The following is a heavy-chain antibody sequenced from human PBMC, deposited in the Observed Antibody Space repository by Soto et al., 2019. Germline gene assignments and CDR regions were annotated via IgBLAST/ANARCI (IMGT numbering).Heavy chain of an antibody. Sequence: QVQLVQSEAEVKKPGASVKVSCKASGYGFTIYGISWVRQAPGQGLEWMGWISPYSGKTRYPENLQGRVTMTTDTSTRKADMELRSLRSDDTAVYYCAREMGTRSGPQNFFDSWGQGALVTVSS. V-gene: IGHV1-18*01. CDR1: GYGFTIYG. CDR2: ISPYSGKT. D-gene: IGHD6-25*01. CDR3: AREMGTRSGPQNFFDS. J-gene: IGHJ4*02.